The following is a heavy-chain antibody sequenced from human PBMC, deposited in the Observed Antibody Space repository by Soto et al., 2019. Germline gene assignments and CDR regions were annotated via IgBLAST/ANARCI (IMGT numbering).Heavy chain of an antibody. CDR1: GGSISSYY. CDR3: ARAWFGELNYMDV. J-gene: IGHJ6*03. D-gene: IGHD3-10*01. V-gene: IGHV4-59*01. CDR2: IYYSGST. Sequence: PSETLSLTCTVSGGSISSYYWSGIRQPPGKGLEWIGYIYYSGSTNYNPSLKSRVTISVDTSKNQFSLKLSSVTAADTAVYYCARAWFGELNYMDVWGKGTTVTVSS.